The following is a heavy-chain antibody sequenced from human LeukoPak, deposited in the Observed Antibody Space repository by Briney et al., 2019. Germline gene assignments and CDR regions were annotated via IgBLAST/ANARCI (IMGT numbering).Heavy chain of an antibody. J-gene: IGHJ5*02. CDR2: IYYSGST. CDR1: GGSISSYY. D-gene: IGHD3-3*01. V-gene: IGHV4-59*12. Sequence: PSETLSLTCTVSGGSISSYYWSWIRQPPGKGLEWIGYIYYSGSTNYNPSLKSRVTISVDTSKNQFSLKLSSVTAADTAVYYCASCLPQPRFLEWLFPLEGKGSWGQGTLVTVSS. CDR3: ASCLPQPRFLEWLFPLEGKGS.